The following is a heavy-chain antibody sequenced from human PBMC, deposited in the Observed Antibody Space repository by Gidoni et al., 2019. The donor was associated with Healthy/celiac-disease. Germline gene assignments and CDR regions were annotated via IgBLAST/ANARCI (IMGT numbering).Heavy chain of an antibody. CDR2: ISGSGGST. J-gene: IGHJ4*02. Sequence: EVQLLESGGGLVQPGGSLRLSCAASGFSFSRYAMSWVRPAPGKGLEWVSAISGSGGSTYYADSVKGRFTISRDNAKNTLYLQMNSLRAEDTAVYYCAKDVARDGYNSLFDYWGQGTLVTVSS. D-gene: IGHD5-12*01. CDR3: AKDVARDGYNSLFDY. CDR1: GFSFSRYA. V-gene: IGHV3-23*01.